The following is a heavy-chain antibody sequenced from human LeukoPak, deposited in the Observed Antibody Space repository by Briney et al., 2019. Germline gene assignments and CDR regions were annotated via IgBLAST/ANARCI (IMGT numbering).Heavy chain of an antibody. CDR3: ARMVGGAPGY. D-gene: IGHD2-15*01. Sequence: SQTLSLTCAIYGDSVSSNSAAWNWIRQSPSRGLEWLGRTYYRSKWSNNYAISVKRRISITPDTSKNQFSLQLNSVTPEDTAVYYCARMVGGAPGYWGQGTLITVSS. J-gene: IGHJ4*02. CDR1: GDSVSSNSAA. CDR2: TYYRSKWSN. V-gene: IGHV6-1*01.